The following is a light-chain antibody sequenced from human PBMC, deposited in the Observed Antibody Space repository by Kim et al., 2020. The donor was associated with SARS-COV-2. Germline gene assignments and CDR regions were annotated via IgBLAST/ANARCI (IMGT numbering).Light chain of an antibody. CDR3: QSYDTSLSGAL. V-gene: IGLV1-40*01. Sequence: TTSCTAASTGSGAGFEDRWYQQLPETAPEVLICGDTKRPSGVPDRFSGSKSVTSASLVITRLQAEDEAIYYCQSYDTSLSGALFGGGTQLTVL. CDR2: GDT. J-gene: IGLJ3*02. CDR1: STGSGAGFE.